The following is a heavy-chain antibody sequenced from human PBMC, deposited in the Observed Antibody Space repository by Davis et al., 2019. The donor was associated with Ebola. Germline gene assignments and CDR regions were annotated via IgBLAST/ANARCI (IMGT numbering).Heavy chain of an antibody. CDR2: ISSSGSTI. Sequence: GESLKISCAASGFTFSDYYMSWIRQAPGKGLEWVSYISSSGSTIYYADSVKGRFTISRDNAKNSLYLQMNSLRAEDTAVYYCARNDFWKGVDYWGQGTLVTVSS. V-gene: IGHV3-11*04. J-gene: IGHJ4*02. CDR3: ARNDFWKGVDY. CDR1: GFTFSDYY. D-gene: IGHD3-3*01.